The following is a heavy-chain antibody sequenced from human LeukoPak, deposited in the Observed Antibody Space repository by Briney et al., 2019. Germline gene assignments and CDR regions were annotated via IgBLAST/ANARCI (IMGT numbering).Heavy chain of an antibody. J-gene: IGHJ4*02. CDR3: APRGATRNFDY. CDR2: ISPSGGTT. CDR1: GFIFSSYA. Sequence: PGASLRLSCAASGFIFSSYAMSWIRQAPGKGLEWVSGISPSGGTTIYADSVKGRFTMSRDNSKNTLYLQMNSLRAEDTAVYYCAPRGATRNFDYWGQGTLVSVSS. V-gene: IGHV3-23*01. D-gene: IGHD6-6*01.